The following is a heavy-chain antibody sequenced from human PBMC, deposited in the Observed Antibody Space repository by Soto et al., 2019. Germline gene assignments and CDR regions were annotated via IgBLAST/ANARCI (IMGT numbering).Heavy chain of an antibody. J-gene: IGHJ4*02. CDR3: AKDLIAVAGPIDY. CDR1: GFTFDDYA. D-gene: IGHD6-19*01. CDR2: ISWNSGSI. Sequence: GGSLRLSCAASGFTFDDYAMHWVRQAPGKGLEWVSGISWNSGSIGYADSVKGRFTISRDNAKNSLYLQMNSLRAEDTALYYCAKDLIAVAGPIDYWGQGNLVTVSS. V-gene: IGHV3-9*01.